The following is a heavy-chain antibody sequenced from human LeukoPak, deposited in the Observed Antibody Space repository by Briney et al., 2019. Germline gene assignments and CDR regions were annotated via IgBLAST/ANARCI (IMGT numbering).Heavy chain of an antibody. CDR2: ISSDGTYT. J-gene: IGHJ1*01. D-gene: IGHD2-21*02. Sequence: GGSLRLSCAASGFTFSSYFMHWVRQAPGEGLDWVSRISSDGTYTEYADSVKGRFTISRDNAKDTLYLQVNSLRAEDTAVYYCAITVDCRATTDCYSYFHHWGQGTLVTVSS. CDR1: GFTFSSYF. V-gene: IGHV3-74*03. CDR3: AITVDCRATTDCYSYFHH.